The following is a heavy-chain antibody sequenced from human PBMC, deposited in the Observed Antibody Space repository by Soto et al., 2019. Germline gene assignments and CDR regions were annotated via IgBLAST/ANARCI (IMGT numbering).Heavy chain of an antibody. Sequence: SETLSLTCTVSGGSISSGDYYWSWIRQPPGKGLEWIGYIYYSGSTSYNASLKSRTSISADPSNNQFSLKLHSLTAADTAVYFCGTMPNVVEPAPMDVWGPGTSVTVSS. CDR2: IYYSGST. CDR3: GTMPNVVEPAPMDV. J-gene: IGHJ6*02. V-gene: IGHV4-30-4*01. D-gene: IGHD2-2*01. CDR1: GGSISSGDYY.